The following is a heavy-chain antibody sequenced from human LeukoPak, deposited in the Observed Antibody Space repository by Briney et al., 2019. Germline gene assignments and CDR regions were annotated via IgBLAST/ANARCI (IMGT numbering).Heavy chain of an antibody. CDR1: GGSISSSSYY. V-gene: IGHV4-39*01. CDR2: IYYSGST. D-gene: IGHD3-3*01. CDR3: ARQPSYYDFWSGYPPANWFDP. J-gene: IGHJ5*02. Sequence: PSETLSLTCTVSGGSISSSSYYWGWIRQPPGKGLEWIGSIYYSGSTYYNPSLKSRVTISVDMSKNQFSLKLSSVTAADTAVYYCARQPSYYDFWSGYPPANWFDPWGQGTLVTVSS.